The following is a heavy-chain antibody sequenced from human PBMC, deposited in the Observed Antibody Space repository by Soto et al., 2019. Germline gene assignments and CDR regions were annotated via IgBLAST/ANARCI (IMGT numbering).Heavy chain of an antibody. V-gene: IGHV3-23*01. CDR3: ANDGGAPAGIYYYDSSGTLGY. CDR2: ISGSGGST. D-gene: IGHD3-22*01. J-gene: IGHJ4*02. CDR1: VFTFSSYA. Sequence: PGGSLRLSCAASVFTFSSYAMSWVRQAPVKVLEWVSAISGSGGSTYYADSVKGPFTISRDNSKNTLYLQMNSLRAEDTAVYYCANDGGAPAGIYYYDSSGTLGYWGQGSLVTVSS.